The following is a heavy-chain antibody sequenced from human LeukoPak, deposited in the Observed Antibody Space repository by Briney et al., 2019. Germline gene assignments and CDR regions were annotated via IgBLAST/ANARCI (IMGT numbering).Heavy chain of an antibody. V-gene: IGHV3-30*18. CDR3: AKALYSSSEGRRGNYYYGMDV. CDR1: GFTFSSYG. J-gene: IGHJ6*02. D-gene: IGHD6-13*01. Sequence: PGGSLRLSCAASGFTFSSYGMHWVRQAPGKGLEWVAVISYDGSNKYYADSVKGRFTISRDNSKNTLYLQMNSLRAEDTAVYYCAKALYSSSEGRRGNYYYGMDVWGQGTTVTVSS. CDR2: ISYDGSNK.